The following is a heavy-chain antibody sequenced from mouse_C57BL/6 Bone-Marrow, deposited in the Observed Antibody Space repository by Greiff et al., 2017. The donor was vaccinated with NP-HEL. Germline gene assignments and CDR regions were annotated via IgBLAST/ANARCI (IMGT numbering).Heavy chain of an antibody. J-gene: IGHJ1*03. V-gene: IGHV3-1*01. Sequence: DVKLQESGPGMVKPSQSLSLTCTVTGYSITSGYDWHWIRHFPGNKLEWMGYISYSGSTNYNPSLKSRISITHDTSKNHFFLKLNSVTTEDTATYYCARANWGYFDVWGTGTTVTVSS. CDR1: GYSITSGYD. D-gene: IGHD4-1*01. CDR3: ARANWGYFDV. CDR2: ISYSGST.